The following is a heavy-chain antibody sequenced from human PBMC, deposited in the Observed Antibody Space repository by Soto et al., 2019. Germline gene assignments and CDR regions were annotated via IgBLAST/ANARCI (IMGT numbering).Heavy chain of an antibody. CDR3: ARGGERWPQSGFWYFDL. D-gene: IGHD4-17*01. V-gene: IGHV1-8*01. CDR2: MNPNSGNT. Sequence: QVQLVQSGAEVKKPGASVKVSCKASGYTFTSYDINWVRQATGQGLEWMGWMNPNSGNTGYAQKFQGRVTMTRNTSISTAYMELSSLRSEDTAVYYCARGGERWPQSGFWYFDLWGRGTLVTVSS. CDR1: GYTFTSYD. J-gene: IGHJ2*01.